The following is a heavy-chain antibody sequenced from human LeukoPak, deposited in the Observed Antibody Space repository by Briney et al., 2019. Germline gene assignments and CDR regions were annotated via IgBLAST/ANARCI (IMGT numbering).Heavy chain of an antibody. D-gene: IGHD2-15*01. V-gene: IGHV1-2*02. CDR2: FNPASGGT. J-gene: IGHJ4*02. CDR3: ARDLGSVRKNDY. Sequence: WASVKVSCKASGYIFTDYYMHWVRQAPGQGLEWMGWFNPASGGTKYAQKFQGRVTMTRDTSINTAYMELSSLRSEDTAVYYCARDLGSVRKNDYWGQGTLVTVSS. CDR1: GYIFTDYY.